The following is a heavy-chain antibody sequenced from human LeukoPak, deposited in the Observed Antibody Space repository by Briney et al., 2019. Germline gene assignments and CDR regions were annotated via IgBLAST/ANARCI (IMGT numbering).Heavy chain of an antibody. CDR2: IYYSGST. CDR3: ARAYDSSGSGEWNYFDY. D-gene: IGHD3-22*01. J-gene: IGHJ4*02. Sequence: SQTLSLTCTVSGGSISSGGYYWSWIRQHPGKGLEWIGYIYYSGSTYYNPSLKSRVTISVDTSKNQFSLKLSSETAADTAVYYCARAYDSSGSGEWNYFDYWGQGTLVTVSS. CDR1: GGSISSGGYY. V-gene: IGHV4-31*03.